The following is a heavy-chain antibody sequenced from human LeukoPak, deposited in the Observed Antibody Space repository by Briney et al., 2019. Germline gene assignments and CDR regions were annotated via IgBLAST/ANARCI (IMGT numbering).Heavy chain of an antibody. V-gene: IGHV3-74*01. CDR1: GFTFSSYW. CDR2: INGDGSST. Sequence: PGGSLRLSCAASGFTFSSYWMYWVSQAPGKGPVWVSRINGDGSSTSYADSVKGRFTISRDNAKNTLYLQMNSLRAEDTAVYYCASSGYSYACWGQGTLVTVSS. CDR3: ASSGYSYAC. D-gene: IGHD5-18*01. J-gene: IGHJ4*02.